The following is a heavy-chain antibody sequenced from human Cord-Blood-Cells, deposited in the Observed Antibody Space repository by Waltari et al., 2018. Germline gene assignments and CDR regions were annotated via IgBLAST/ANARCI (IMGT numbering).Heavy chain of an antibody. CDR1: GGSFSGYY. Sequence: QVQLQQWGAGLLKPSETLSLTCAVYGGSFSGYYWSWIRQPPGKGLEWIGEINHSGSTNYNPSLKSRVTISVDTSKNQFSLKLSSVTDADTAVYYCARGVPSGSYYYFDYWGQGTLVTVSS. J-gene: IGHJ4*02. V-gene: IGHV4-34*01. CDR2: INHSGST. D-gene: IGHD1-26*01. CDR3: ARGVPSGSYYYFDY.